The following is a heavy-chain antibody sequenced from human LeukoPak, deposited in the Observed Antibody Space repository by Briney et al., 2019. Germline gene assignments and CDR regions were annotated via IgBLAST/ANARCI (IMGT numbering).Heavy chain of an antibody. CDR2: IGSGGDT. CDR1: GFSFSTYD. J-gene: IGHJ5*02. Sequence: PGGSLRLSCAGSGFSFSTYDMLWVRQAPGKGLEWVSAIGSGGDTYYAGSVKGRFTISRESANNSFYLQMNSLSAGDTAVYFCARAVAGTDEIDPWGQGTLVTVSS. D-gene: IGHD6-19*01. V-gene: IGHV3-13*01. CDR3: ARAVAGTDEIDP.